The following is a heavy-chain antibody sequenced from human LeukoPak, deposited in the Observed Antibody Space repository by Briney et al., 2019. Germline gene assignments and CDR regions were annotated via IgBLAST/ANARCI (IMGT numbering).Heavy chain of an antibody. CDR1: GFTFSSYE. Sequence: GGSLRLSCAASGFTFSSYEMNWVRQAPGKGLEGVSYISSSGSTIYYADSVKGRFTIPRDNAKDSLHLQMNSLRAEDTAVYYCAELGITMIGGVWGKGTTVTISS. CDR3: AELGITMIGGV. CDR2: ISSSGSTI. D-gene: IGHD3-10*02. J-gene: IGHJ6*04. V-gene: IGHV3-48*03.